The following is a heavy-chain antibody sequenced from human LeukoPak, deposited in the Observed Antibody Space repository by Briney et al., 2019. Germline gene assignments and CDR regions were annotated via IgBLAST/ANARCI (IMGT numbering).Heavy chain of an antibody. Sequence: GESLRLSCAGSGFTFSSHSMNWVRQAPGKGLEWLSHISADSSIIHYAASVRGRITISRDNAENSLFLQMNSLRAEDTAVYYCAIHSSGWYGDAFDIWGQGTMVTVSS. CDR2: ISADSSII. CDR3: AIHSSGWYGDAFDI. V-gene: IGHV3-48*04. D-gene: IGHD6-19*01. CDR1: GFTFSSHS. J-gene: IGHJ3*02.